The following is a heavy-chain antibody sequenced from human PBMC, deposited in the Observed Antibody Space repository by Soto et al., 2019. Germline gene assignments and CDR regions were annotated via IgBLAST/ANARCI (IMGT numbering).Heavy chain of an antibody. D-gene: IGHD2-15*01. CDR3: TRVPVVVQYCFDY. CDR2: IRSKAYGGTT. J-gene: IGHJ4*02. V-gene: IGHV3-49*03. Sequence: SLPLSCTASGFTFGDYAMSWFRQAPGKGLEWVGFIRSKAYGGTTEYAASVKGRFTISRDDSKSIAYLQMNSLKTEDTAVYYCTRVPVVVQYCFDYWGQGTLVTVSS. CDR1: GFTFGDYA.